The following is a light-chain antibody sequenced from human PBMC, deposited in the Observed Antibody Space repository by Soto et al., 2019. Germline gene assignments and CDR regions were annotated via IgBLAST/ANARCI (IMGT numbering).Light chain of an antibody. Sequence: EIVMTQSPVTLSVSLGARATLSCTASQSVNNNVAWYQQKPGHTPRLLIYSASIGATGTPARFSGSGSGSDFTLTINSLEPEDSAVYYCQQRSNWPLTFGGGTKVELK. CDR1: QSVNNN. CDR3: QQRSNWPLT. J-gene: IGKJ4*01. CDR2: SAS. V-gene: IGKV3-11*01.